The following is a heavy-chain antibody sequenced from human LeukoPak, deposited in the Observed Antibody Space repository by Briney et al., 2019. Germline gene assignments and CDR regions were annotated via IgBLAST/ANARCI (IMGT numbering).Heavy chain of an antibody. CDR3: ARGPWGYCSSTSRSFDY. D-gene: IGHD2-2*01. CDR2: IYYSGST. CDR1: GGSISSYY. V-gene: IGHV4-59*01. J-gene: IGHJ4*02. Sequence: PSETLSLTCTVSGGSISSYYWSWIRQPPGKGLEWIGYIYYSGSTNYNPSLKSRVTILVDTSKNQFSLKLSSVTAADTAVYYCARGPWGYCSSTSRSFDYWGQGTLVTVSS.